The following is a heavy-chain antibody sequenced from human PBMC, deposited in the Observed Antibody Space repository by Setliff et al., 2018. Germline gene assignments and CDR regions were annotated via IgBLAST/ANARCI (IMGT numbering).Heavy chain of an antibody. CDR3: ALTIQSGDFRTQYFDP. Sequence: SVKVSCKASGGTFSSYDINWVRQAPGQGLEWVGGIVRLLRSANYAQKFQGRVTITTDESTAYMELTSLRSEDSAIYYCALTIQSGDFRTQYFDPWGQGTLVTVSS. CDR2: IVRLLRSA. V-gene: IGHV1-69*05. CDR1: GGTFSSYD. J-gene: IGHJ5*02. D-gene: IGHD1-26*01.